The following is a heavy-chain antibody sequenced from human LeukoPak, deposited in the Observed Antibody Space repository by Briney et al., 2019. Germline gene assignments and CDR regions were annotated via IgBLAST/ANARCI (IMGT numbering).Heavy chain of an antibody. V-gene: IGHV3-23*01. Sequence: GGSLRLSCTASGFTFGDYAMSWFRQAPGKGLEWVSAISGSGGSTYYADSVKGRFTISRDNSKNTLYLQMNSLRAEDTAVYYCAKTPTRGYSYGLSGTHLNWGQGTLVTISS. CDR1: GFTFGDYA. CDR2: ISGSGGST. J-gene: IGHJ4*02. D-gene: IGHD5-18*01. CDR3: AKTPTRGYSYGLSGTHLN.